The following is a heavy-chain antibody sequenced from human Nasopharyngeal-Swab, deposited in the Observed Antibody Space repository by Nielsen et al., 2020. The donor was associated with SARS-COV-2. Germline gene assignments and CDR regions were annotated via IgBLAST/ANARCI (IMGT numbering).Heavy chain of an antibody. CDR1: GFTFNNYN. CDR2: ISSSSSYI. CDR3: ARDGLDYDFWSAYFMDV. D-gene: IGHD3-3*01. J-gene: IGHJ6*02. V-gene: IGHV3-21*01. Sequence: GGSLRLSSAASGFTFNNYNFNWVRQAPGQGLEWVSSISSSSSYIYYADSVKGRFTISRDNAKNSLYLQMNSLRAEDTAVYYCARDGLDYDFWSAYFMDVWGQGTTVTVSS.